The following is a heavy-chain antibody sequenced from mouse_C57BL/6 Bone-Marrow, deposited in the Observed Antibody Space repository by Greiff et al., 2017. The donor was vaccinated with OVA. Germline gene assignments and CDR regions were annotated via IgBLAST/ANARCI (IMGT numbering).Heavy chain of an antibody. CDR1: GFTFSDYY. V-gene: IGHV5-16*01. D-gene: IGHD2-2*01. J-gene: IGHJ2*01. CDR2: INYDGSST. Sequence: EVKLVESEGGLVQPGSSMKLSCTASGFTFSDYYMAWVRQVPEKGLEWVANINYDGSSTYYLDSLKSRFIISRDNAKNTLYLQMSSLKSEDTAAYYCARRGYDGSFDYWGQGTTLTVSS. CDR3: ARRGYDGSFDY.